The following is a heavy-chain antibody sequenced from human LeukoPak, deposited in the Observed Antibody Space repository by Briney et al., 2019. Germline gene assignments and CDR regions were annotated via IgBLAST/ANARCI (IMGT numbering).Heavy chain of an antibody. CDR2: IVVGSGNT. V-gene: IGHV1-58*01. CDR3: AGIKTGYSSYYGMDV. D-gene: IGHD6-19*01. Sequence: SVKVSCKASGFTFTSSAVQWVRQARGQRLEWIGWIVVGSGNTNYAQKFQERVTITRDMSTSTAYMELSSLRFEDTAVYYCAGIKTGYSSYYGMDVWGQGTTVTVSS. CDR1: GFTFTSSA. J-gene: IGHJ6*02.